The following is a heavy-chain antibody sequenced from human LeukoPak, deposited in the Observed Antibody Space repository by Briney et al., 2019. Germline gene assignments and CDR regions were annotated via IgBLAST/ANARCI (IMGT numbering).Heavy chain of an antibody. Sequence: PSETLSLTCAVSGGSISSSNWWSWVRQPPGKGLEWIGEIYHSGSTNYNPSLKSRVTISVDKSKNQFSLKLSSVTAADTAVYYCARRGYDSSGYYGAYYFDYWGQGTLVTVSS. CDR3: ARRGYDSSGYYGAYYFDY. CDR2: IYHSGST. V-gene: IGHV4-4*02. D-gene: IGHD3-22*01. J-gene: IGHJ4*02. CDR1: GGSISSSNW.